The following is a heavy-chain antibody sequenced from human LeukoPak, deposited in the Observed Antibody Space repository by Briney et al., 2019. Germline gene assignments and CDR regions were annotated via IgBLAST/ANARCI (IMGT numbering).Heavy chain of an antibody. J-gene: IGHJ4*02. D-gene: IGHD5-18*01. V-gene: IGHV3-74*01. CDR2: ISNDGTTT. CDR1: GFTFSSYW. Sequence: PGGSLRLSCAASGFTFSSYWMHWVRQAPGKGLVWVSRISNDGTTTTYADSVKGRFIISRDNAKSTLYLQMNSLRVEDTAIYYCAKMTAPAYWGQGTLVTVSS. CDR3: AKMTAPAY.